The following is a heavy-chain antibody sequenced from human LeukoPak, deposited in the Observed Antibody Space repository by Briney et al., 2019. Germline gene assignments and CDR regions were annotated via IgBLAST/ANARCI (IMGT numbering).Heavy chain of an antibody. CDR2: IYPGDSDT. CDR3: ARPVFVGSSGGWFDP. Sequence: GESLKISCKGSGYSFTSYWIGWVRQMPGKGLEWMGIIYPGDSDTRYSPSFQGQVTISADKSISPAYLQWSSLKASDTAMYYCARPVFVGSSGGWFDPWGQGTLVTVSS. V-gene: IGHV5-51*01. J-gene: IGHJ5*02. CDR1: GYSFTSYW. D-gene: IGHD6-19*01.